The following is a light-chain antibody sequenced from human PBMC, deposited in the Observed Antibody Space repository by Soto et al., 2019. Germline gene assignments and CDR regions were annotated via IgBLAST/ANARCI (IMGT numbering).Light chain of an antibody. Sequence: QLVLTQPPSVSGAPGQRVTISCTGSSSNIGAGYDVHWYQQLPGTAPKLLIYGNSNRPSGGPDRFSGSKSGTSASLAITGLQAEDEADYYCQSYDSSLSVVFGGGTKVTVL. CDR1: SSNIGAGYD. V-gene: IGLV1-40*01. CDR3: QSYDSSLSVV. CDR2: GNS. J-gene: IGLJ2*01.